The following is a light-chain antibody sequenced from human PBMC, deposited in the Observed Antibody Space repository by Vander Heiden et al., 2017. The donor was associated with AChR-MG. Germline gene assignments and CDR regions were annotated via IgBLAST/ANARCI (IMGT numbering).Light chain of an antibody. CDR1: QSISSW. Sequence: DLQMTQSSSTLSASVGDRVTITCRASQSISSWLAWYQQKPGKAPQLLIYDVSSLESGVPSRFSGGRSGTEFTLTISSLQPDDFATYYCQQYDSYPYTFGQGTKLEIK. J-gene: IGKJ2*01. CDR3: QQYDSYPYT. V-gene: IGKV1-5*01. CDR2: DVS.